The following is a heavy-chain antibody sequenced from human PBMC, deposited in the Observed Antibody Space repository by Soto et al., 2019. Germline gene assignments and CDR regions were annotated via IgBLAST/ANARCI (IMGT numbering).Heavy chain of an antibody. CDR1: GYRFETYA. J-gene: IGHJ6*02. V-gene: IGHV1-18*01. D-gene: IGHD3-3*01. CDR2: ISAYNIDT. Sequence: ASVKVSCKSSGYRFETYAMSWVRQAPGQGLEWMGWISAYNIDTFYAEKFQDRVSMTTDTSTGTAYMELRSLRSDDTAVYYCARGHGEIIGAMGVWGQGTAVTVSS. CDR3: ARGHGEIIGAMGV.